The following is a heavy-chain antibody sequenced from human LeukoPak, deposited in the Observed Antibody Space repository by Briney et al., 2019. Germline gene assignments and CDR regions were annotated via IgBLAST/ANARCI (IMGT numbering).Heavy chain of an antibody. J-gene: IGHJ6*03. CDR1: GYTLTELS. D-gene: IGHD3-3*01. CDR3: ARVGITKYYYHMDV. V-gene: IGHV1-24*01. Sequence: ASVKVSCKVSGYTLTELSMHWVRQAPGKGPEWMGGFDPEDGETIYAQKFQGRVTMTEDTSTDTAYMELRGLISDDTAIYYCARVGITKYYYHMDVWGKGTTVIVSS. CDR2: FDPEDGET.